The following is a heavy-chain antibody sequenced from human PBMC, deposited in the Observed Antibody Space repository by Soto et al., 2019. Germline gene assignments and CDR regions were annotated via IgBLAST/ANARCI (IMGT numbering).Heavy chain of an antibody. J-gene: IGHJ4*02. CDR3: ARVENRYWGEGGVYFDY. V-gene: IGHV1-69*02. Sequence: QVQLVQSGAEVKKPGSSVKVSCKASGGTFSSYTISWVRQAPGQGLEWMGRIIPILGIANYAQKFQGRVTITADKDTSTAYMELSSRRSEDTAVYYCARVENRYWGEGGVYFDYWGQGTLVTVSS. CDR1: GGTFSSYT. CDR2: IIPILGIA. D-gene: IGHD2-8*02.